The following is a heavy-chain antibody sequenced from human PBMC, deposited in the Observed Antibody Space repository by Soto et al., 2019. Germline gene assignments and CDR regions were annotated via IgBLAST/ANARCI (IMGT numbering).Heavy chain of an antibody. CDR3: AKAGRISAAGTD. CDR2: ISGSGVST. V-gene: IGHV3-23*01. J-gene: IGHJ4*02. Sequence: EVQLLESGGGLVQPGGSLRLSCAASGFTFSSYAMSWVRQAPGKGLEWVSAISGSGVSTYYADSVKGRFTISRGNSNNTLYLKMNSLRAEDTAVYYCAKAGRISAAGTDWGQGTLVSVSS. D-gene: IGHD6-13*01. CDR1: GFTFSSYA.